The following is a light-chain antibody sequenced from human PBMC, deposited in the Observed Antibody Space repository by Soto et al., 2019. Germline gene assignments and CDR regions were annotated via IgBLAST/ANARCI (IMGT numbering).Light chain of an antibody. CDR2: GAS. CDR1: QSVGRDY. CDR3: QQYAKSPIT. V-gene: IGKV3-20*01. J-gene: IGKJ5*01. Sequence: PDTPSFTPLMRTTNSFTASQSVGRDYLAWYQQKPGQAPRLLIHGASNRATGIPDRFSGSGSGTDFTLSISRLEPEDFAVYYCQQYAKSPITFGQGTRLEIK.